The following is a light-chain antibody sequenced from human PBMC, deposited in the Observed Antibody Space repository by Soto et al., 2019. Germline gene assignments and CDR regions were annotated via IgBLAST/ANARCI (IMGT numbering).Light chain of an antibody. V-gene: IGLV1-40*01. CDR3: QSYDSSLSGYV. Sequence: QSVLTQPPSVSGAPGQRVTISCTGSSSNIGAGYNVHWYQQLPGTAPKLLIYANTNRPSGVPDRFSGSKSGTSASLAITGLQPEDEADYYCQSYDSSLSGYVFGTGTKATVL. J-gene: IGLJ1*01. CDR2: ANT. CDR1: SSNIGAGYN.